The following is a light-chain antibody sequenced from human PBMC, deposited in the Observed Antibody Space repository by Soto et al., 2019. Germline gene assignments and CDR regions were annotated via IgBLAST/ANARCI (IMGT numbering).Light chain of an antibody. V-gene: IGKV3-11*01. CDR1: QNVSIY. CDR3: QQRRDWPNT. Sequence: EVVLTQSPATLSLSPGEGATLSCRASQNVSIYLAWFQQKPGQAPRLLIYDASNRVTGIPTRFSGSGSVTDFTLTISSLEPEDVATYYCQQRRDWPNTFGQGTKLEIK. J-gene: IGKJ2*01. CDR2: DAS.